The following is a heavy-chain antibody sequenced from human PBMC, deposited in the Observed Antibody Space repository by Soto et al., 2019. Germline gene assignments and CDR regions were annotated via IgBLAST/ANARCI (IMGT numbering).Heavy chain of an antibody. D-gene: IGHD3-22*01. CDR3: AKLDYYDSSGYRIAPDY. CDR1: GFTFSSYA. V-gene: IGHV3-23*01. CDR2: ISGSGGNT. J-gene: IGHJ4*02. Sequence: EVQLLESGGGLVQPGGSLRLSCAASGFTFSSYAMSWVRQAPGKWLEWVSFISGSGGNTYYADSVKGRFAISRLNSKNTLFRKMNNLRAEDTAIYYCAKLDYYDSSGYRIAPDYWGQGTLVTVSS.